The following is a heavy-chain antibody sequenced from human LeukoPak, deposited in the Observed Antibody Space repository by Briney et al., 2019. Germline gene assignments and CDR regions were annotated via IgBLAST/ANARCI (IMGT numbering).Heavy chain of an antibody. Sequence: SETLSLTCTVSGYSISSGYFWGRIRQPAGKGLEWIGRIYTSGSTNYNPSLKSRVTMSVDTSQNQFSLKLSSVTAADTAVYFCARNYYDTKKPWDWGQGTLVTVSS. CDR2: IYTSGST. D-gene: IGHD3-22*01. J-gene: IGHJ4*02. CDR1: GYSISSGYF. CDR3: ARNYYDTKKPWD. V-gene: IGHV4-61*02.